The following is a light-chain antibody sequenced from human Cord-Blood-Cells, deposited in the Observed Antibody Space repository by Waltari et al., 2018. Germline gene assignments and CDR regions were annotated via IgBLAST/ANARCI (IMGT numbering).Light chain of an antibody. CDR3: SSYTSSSTVV. J-gene: IGLJ2*01. CDR2: DVS. CDR1: GSHVGGYNY. V-gene: IGLV2-14*01. Sequence: QSALTQPASVSGSPGLSITISCTGTGSHVGGYNYVSWYQRHPGKAPKLMIYDVSNRPSGVSNRFSGSKSGNTASLTISGLQAEDEADYYCSSYTSSSTVVFGGGTKLTVL.